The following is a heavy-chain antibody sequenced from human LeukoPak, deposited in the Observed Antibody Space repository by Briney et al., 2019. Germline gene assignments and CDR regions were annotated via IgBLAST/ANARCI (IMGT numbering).Heavy chain of an antibody. J-gene: IGHJ6*02. CDR3: ARDPTPRYCSGGSCYTHYGMDV. Sequence: GGSLRLSCAASGFTFSSYTMNWVRQAPGKGLEWVSSISSSSSYIYYANSVRGRLTISRDNAKNSLYLQMNSLRAEDTAVYYCARDPTPRYCSGGSCYTHYGMDVWGQGTTVTVSS. D-gene: IGHD2-15*01. CDR1: GFTFSSYT. CDR2: ISSSSSYI. V-gene: IGHV3-21*01.